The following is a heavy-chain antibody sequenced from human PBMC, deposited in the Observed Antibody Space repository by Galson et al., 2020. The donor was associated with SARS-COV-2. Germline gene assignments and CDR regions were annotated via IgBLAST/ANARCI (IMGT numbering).Heavy chain of an antibody. CDR1: GGPISSGGYY. D-gene: IGHD3-10*01. J-gene: IGHJ6*02. V-gene: IGHV4-31*03. CDR3: ARDGFLGLWFGELFPYYGMDV. Sequence: QWYQAEMETSETLSLTCTVSGGPISSGGYYWSWLRQHPGKGLEWIGYIYYSGSTYYNPSLKSRVTISVDTSKNQFSLKLSSVTAADTAVYYCARDGFLGLWFGELFPYYGMDVWGQGTTVTVSS. CDR2: IYYSGST.